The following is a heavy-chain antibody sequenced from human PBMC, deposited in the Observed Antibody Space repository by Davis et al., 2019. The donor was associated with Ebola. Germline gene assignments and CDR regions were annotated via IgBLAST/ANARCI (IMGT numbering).Heavy chain of an antibody. CDR3: AREDSESYFDS. D-gene: IGHD1-26*01. CDR1: GYTFTSYG. V-gene: IGHV1-69*06. Sequence: AASVKVSCKASGYTFTSYGITWVRQAPGQGLEWMGGIIPIFGTANYAQRFQGRVTITADKSTSTAYMELSSLGPEDTAVYYCAREDSESYFDSWGQGTLVTVSS. CDR2: IIPIFGTA. J-gene: IGHJ4*02.